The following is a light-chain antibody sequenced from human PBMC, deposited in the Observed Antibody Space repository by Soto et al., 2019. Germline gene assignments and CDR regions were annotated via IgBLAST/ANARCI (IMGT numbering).Light chain of an antibody. V-gene: IGLV3-1*01. Sequence: SYVLTQPPSVSVSPGQTARITCSGDKLGDKYACWYQQKPGQSPVLVIYQDSKRPSGIPERFSGSNSGNTATLTISGTQAMDEADYYCQAWDSSTAVFGGGTKLTVL. J-gene: IGLJ2*01. CDR1: KLGDKY. CDR3: QAWDSSTAV. CDR2: QDS.